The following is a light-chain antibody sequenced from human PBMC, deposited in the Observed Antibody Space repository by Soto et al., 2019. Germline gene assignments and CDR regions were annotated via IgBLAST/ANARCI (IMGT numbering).Light chain of an antibody. CDR1: QSVSSN. Sequence: EIVMTQATATLSVSPGERATLSCRASQSVSSNLAWYQQKPGQAPRLLIYGAPTRATGIPARFSGSGSGTEFTLVISSLQSEDFAVYSCQQYNNWPLYTFGQGTKLEI. V-gene: IGKV3-15*01. CDR3: QQYNNWPLYT. J-gene: IGKJ2*01. CDR2: GAP.